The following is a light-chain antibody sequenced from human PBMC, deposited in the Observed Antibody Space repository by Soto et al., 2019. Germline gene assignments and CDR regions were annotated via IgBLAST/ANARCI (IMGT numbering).Light chain of an antibody. CDR3: QQYGSSSPWT. CDR2: GAS. Sequence: EIVLTLSPGTLSLSPGERATLSCRASQSVSSSFLAWYQQKPGQAPSLLIYGASSRATGIPDRFSGSGSGTDFTLTISRLEPEDFAVYYCQQYGSSSPWTFGQGTKVDIK. J-gene: IGKJ1*01. CDR1: QSVSSSF. V-gene: IGKV3-20*01.